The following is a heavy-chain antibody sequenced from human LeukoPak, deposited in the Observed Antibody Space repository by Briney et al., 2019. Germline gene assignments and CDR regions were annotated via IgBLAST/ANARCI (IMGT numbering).Heavy chain of an antibody. D-gene: IGHD1-14*01. CDR3: ARGPRNDP. V-gene: IGHV1-8*01. CDR1: GYPFTTWE. CDR2: VHPNGGNT. Sequence: ASVKVSCKTSGYPFTTWEINWVRQAAGQGLEWMGWVHPNGGNTAYAQKFQGRVTMTRDTSISTAYMELSGLTSDDTAVYFCARGPRNDPWGQGTLVTISS. J-gene: IGHJ5*02.